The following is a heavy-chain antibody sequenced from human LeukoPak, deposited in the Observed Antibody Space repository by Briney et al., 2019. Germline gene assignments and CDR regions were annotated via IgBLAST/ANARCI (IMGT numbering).Heavy chain of an antibody. J-gene: IGHJ5*02. D-gene: IGHD2-2*01. V-gene: IGHV1-69*13. Sequence: ASVKVSCKASGGTFSSYAISWVRQAPGQGLEWMGGIIPIFGTANYALKFQGRVTITADESTSTAYMELSSLRSEDTAVYYCARAGSPVVPASFNSDWFDPWGQGTLVTVSS. CDR2: IIPIFGTA. CDR1: GGTFSSYA. CDR3: ARAGSPVVPASFNSDWFDP.